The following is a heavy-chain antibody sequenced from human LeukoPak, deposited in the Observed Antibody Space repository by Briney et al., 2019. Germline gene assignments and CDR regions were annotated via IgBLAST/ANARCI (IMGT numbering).Heavy chain of an antibody. D-gene: IGHD6-19*01. Sequence: PGGSLRLSCAASGFTFSSYWMSWARQAPGKGLEWVANIKQDGSEEYYVDSVKGRFTISRDNAKNSLYLQMNSLRAEDTAVYYCARVQGSSGPGIFDYWGQGTLVTVSS. CDR1: GFTFSSYW. V-gene: IGHV3-7*01. J-gene: IGHJ4*02. CDR2: IKQDGSEE. CDR3: ARVQGSSGPGIFDY.